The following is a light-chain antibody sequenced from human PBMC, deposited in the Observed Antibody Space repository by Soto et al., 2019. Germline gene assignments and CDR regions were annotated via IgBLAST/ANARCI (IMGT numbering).Light chain of an antibody. J-gene: IGKJ4*01. CDR2: QAS. CDR1: QSISSW. V-gene: IGKV1-5*03. Sequence: DIQMTQSPSTLSASVGDRVTITCRASQSISSWLAWYQQKPGKAPKLLIFQASSLKSGVPSRFSGSGSATEYTLTISSLQPDDFATYYCEDYSSSSGLTFGGGTKVETK. CDR3: EDYSSSSGLT.